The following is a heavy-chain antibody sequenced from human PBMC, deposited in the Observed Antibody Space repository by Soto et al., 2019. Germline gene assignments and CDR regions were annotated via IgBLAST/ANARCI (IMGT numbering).Heavy chain of an antibody. CDR3: ASSSVVTTYFDY. D-gene: IGHD2-21*02. J-gene: IGHJ4*02. V-gene: IGHV4-30-2*06. CDR1: GGSISRAGYS. CDR2: IYNSGST. Sequence: QLQLQESGSRLVKPSQTLSLTCAVSGGSISRAGYSWSRIRQSPGKGLEWIGYIYNSGSTFYNPSLKSRLTISVDRSKNQLSLQLNSVTAADTAVYYCASSSVVTTYFDYWGQGTLVTVSS.